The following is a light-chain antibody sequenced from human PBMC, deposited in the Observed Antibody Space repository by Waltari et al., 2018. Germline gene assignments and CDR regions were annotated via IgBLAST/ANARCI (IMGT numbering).Light chain of an antibody. V-gene: IGLV2-14*01. CDR1: SSDVGGYNY. CDR3: SSYTSSSTRV. J-gene: IGLJ2*01. Sequence: QSALTQPASVSGSPGQSITISCTGTSSDVGGYNYVSWYQQHPGKAPKLMIYEVSNRPSGVSSRFSGAKSGNTASRTISGLQAEDEADYYCSSYTSSSTRVVGGGTKLTGL. CDR2: EVS.